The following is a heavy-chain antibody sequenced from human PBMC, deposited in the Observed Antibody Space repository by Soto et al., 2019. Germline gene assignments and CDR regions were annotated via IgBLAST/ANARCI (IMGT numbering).Heavy chain of an antibody. CDR1: GGSISSSSYY. Sequence: QLQLEESGPGLVKPSETLSLTCTVSGGSISSSSYYWGWIRQSPGKWLEWIGSFYYSGSTYYSPSLKGRVTISGDTSKKQISLRLSSVTATDTAVYYCARISVASRYMDVWGKGATVTVSS. D-gene: IGHD5-12*01. CDR3: ARISVASRYMDV. CDR2: FYYSGST. V-gene: IGHV4-39*01. J-gene: IGHJ6*03.